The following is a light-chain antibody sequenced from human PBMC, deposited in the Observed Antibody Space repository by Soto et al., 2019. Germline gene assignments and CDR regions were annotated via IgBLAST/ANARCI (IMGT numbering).Light chain of an antibody. V-gene: IGKV3D-15*01. J-gene: IGKJ5*01. Sequence: EIVMTQSPATLSVSPGERATLSCRASQSVSSNLAWYQQKPGQAPRLLIYDASNRVTGIPARFRGSGSGTDFTLTISSLQSEDFAVYYCQQRNVWPPITFGQGTRLEI. CDR1: QSVSSN. CDR3: QQRNVWPPIT. CDR2: DAS.